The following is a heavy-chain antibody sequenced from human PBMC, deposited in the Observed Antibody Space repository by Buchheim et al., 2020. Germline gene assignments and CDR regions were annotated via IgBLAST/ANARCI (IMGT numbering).Heavy chain of an antibody. CDR1: GYTFANYY. Sequence: QVQLVQSGAEVKKPGASVKVSCKASGYTFANYYIHWVRQAPGQGLEWMGIIKPSDGYTDDAEMFQGRVTMTRDTSTSTVYMDLSGLRSDDTATYYCARGMYGDHGIDYWGQGT. J-gene: IGHJ4*02. V-gene: IGHV1-46*01. D-gene: IGHD2-8*01. CDR2: IKPSDGYT. CDR3: ARGMYGDHGIDY.